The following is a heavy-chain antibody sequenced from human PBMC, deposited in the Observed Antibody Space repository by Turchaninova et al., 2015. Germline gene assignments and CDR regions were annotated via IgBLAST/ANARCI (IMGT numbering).Heavy chain of an antibody. J-gene: IGHJ4*02. CDR3: ARDLRATVPFELAY. Sequence: QLQLQESGPGLVKPSETLSLTCTVPGGAISGSTYYWGWIRRPPGKGLGGIGSIYSSGGAYYNPSLMSRVTRSGDTSKNQFSLKRSSVTAADPAGYYCARDLRATVPFELAYWGQGTLVTVSS. CDR2: IYSSGGA. CDR1: GGAISGSTYY. V-gene: IGHV4-39*07. D-gene: IGHD4-17*01.